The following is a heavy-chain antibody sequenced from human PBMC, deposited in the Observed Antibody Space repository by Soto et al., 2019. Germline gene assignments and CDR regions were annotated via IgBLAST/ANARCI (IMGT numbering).Heavy chain of an antibody. D-gene: IGHD2-21*02. J-gene: IGHJ6*02. CDR3: AKEDIVVETTSPRNYYYYGMDV. Sequence: PGGSLRLSCAASEFTFSAYAMNWVRQAQGKGLEWVSGIIASGATTYYADSVKGRFTISRDNSKNTLSLQMNSLRAEDTAVYYCAKEDIVVETTSPRNYYYYGMDVWGQGTMVTVSS. CDR2: IIASGATT. V-gene: IGHV3-23*01. CDR1: EFTFSAYA.